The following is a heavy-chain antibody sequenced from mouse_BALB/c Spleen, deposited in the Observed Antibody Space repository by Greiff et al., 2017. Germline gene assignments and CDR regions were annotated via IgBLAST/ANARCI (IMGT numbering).Heavy chain of an antibody. CDR2: INPSNGRT. J-gene: IGHJ2*01. V-gene: IGHV1S81*02. D-gene: IGHD1-2*01. CDR1: GYTFTSYW. CDR3: ARIHYYGYYLDY. Sequence: VQLQQPGAELVKPGASVKLSCKASGYTFTSYWMHWVKQRPGQGLEWIGEINPSNGRTNYNEKFKSKATLTVDKSSSTAYMQLSSLTSEDSAVYYCARIHYYGYYLDYWGQGTTLTVSS.